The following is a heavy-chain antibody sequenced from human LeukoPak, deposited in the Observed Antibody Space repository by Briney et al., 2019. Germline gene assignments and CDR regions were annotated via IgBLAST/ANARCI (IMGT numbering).Heavy chain of an antibody. D-gene: IGHD3-22*01. Sequence: GGSLRLSCAASGFTFSSYGMHWVRQAPGKGLEWVAFIRYDGSNKYYADSVKGRFTISRDNSKNTLYLQMNSLRAEDTAVYYCARVPNYDSSGYYYFPFDYWGQGTLVTVSS. V-gene: IGHV3-30*02. CDR2: IRYDGSNK. CDR1: GFTFSSYG. J-gene: IGHJ4*02. CDR3: ARVPNYDSSGYYYFPFDY.